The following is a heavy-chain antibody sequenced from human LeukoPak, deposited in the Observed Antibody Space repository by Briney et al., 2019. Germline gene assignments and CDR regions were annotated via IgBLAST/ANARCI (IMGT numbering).Heavy chain of an antibody. V-gene: IGHV3-48*03. Sequence: PGGSLRLSCAASGFTFSSYEMNWVRQAPGKGLEWVSYICNSGSNIYYADSVKGRFTISRDNAKNTLYLQMNSLRAEDTAVYYCASVPSGSSAPLYPFMTWGQEGLVTVS. D-gene: IGHD6-6*01. CDR1: GFTFSSYE. CDR2: ICNSGSNI. J-gene: IGHJ5*02. CDR3: ASVPSGSSAPLYPFMT.